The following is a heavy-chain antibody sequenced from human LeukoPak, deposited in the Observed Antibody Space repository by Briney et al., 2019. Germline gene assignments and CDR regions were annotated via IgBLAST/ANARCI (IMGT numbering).Heavy chain of an antibody. CDR2: ISAYNGNT. CDR3: ATPPRGYYGMDV. J-gene: IGHJ6*02. V-gene: IGHV1-18*01. CDR1: GYTFTSYG. D-gene: IGHD1-14*01. Sequence: TSVKVSCKASGYTFTSYGISWVRQAPGQGLEWMGWISAYNGNTNYAQKLQGRVTMTTDTSTSTAYMELRSLRSDDTAVYYCATPPRGYYGMDVWGQGTTVTVSS.